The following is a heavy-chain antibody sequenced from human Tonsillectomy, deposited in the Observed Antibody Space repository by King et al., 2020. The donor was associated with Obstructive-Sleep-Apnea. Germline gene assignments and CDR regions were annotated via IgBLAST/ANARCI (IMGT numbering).Heavy chain of an antibody. D-gene: IGHD5-12*01. CDR2: ISSSSSYI. J-gene: IGHJ4*02. CDR3: ARGANVDISYFDY. V-gene: IGHV3-21*01. CDR1: GFTFSSYS. Sequence: VQLVESGGGLVKPGGSLRLSCAASGFTFSSYSMNWVRQAPGKGLEWVSSISSSSSYIYYADSVKGRFTNSRDNAKNSLYLQMNSLRAEDTAVYYCARGANVDISYFDYWGQGTLVTVSS.